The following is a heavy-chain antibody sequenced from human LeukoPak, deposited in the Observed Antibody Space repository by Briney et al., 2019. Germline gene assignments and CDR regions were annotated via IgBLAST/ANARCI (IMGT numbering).Heavy chain of an antibody. CDR3: ASRGYSYVGSFDY. D-gene: IGHD5-18*01. J-gene: IGHJ4*02. CDR1: GFTFSSYA. V-gene: IGHV3-23*01. CDR2: LSGSGGNT. Sequence: LESGGDLGQHGGSLRLSCAASGFTFSSYAMRWVRQTPGKGLEWVSALSGSGGNTYYADSVKGRFTISRDNSKNALYLQLNSLRAEDTAVYYCASRGYSYVGSFDYWGQGALVTVSS.